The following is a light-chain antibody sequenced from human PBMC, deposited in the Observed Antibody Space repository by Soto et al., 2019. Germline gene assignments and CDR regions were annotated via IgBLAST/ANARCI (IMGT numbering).Light chain of an antibody. CDR1: QSVSNQ. CDR2: DAS. V-gene: IGKV3-11*01. Sequence: EIVLTQSPATLSLSPGERATLSCRASQSVSNQLAWYQQKPGQAPRLLIYDASNRATGIPARFSAGGSGTDFTLTISSLEPEDFAVYYCQQRYNWPDTFGQGTKVEIK. J-gene: IGKJ1*01. CDR3: QQRYNWPDT.